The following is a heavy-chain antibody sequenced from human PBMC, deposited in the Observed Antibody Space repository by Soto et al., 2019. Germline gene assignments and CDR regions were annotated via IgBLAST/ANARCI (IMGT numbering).Heavy chain of an antibody. J-gene: IGHJ6*02. D-gene: IGHD3-3*01. CDR1: GFTFSSYD. CDR2: IGTAGDT. CDR3: ARAYQYYDFWSGYPIYYYYGMDV. V-gene: IGHV3-13*01. Sequence: GGSLRLSCAASGFTFSSYDMHRVRQATGKGLEWVSAIGTAGDTYYPGSVKGRFTISRENAKNSLYLQMNSLRAGDTAVYYCARAYQYYDFWSGYPIYYYYGMDVWGQGTTVTVSS.